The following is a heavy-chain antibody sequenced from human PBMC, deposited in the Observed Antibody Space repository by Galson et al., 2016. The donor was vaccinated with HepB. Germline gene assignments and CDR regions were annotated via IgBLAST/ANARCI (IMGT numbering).Heavy chain of an antibody. J-gene: IGHJ4*02. V-gene: IGHV3-48*02. CDR1: GFTFSSYA. D-gene: IGHD3-22*01. CDR2: IGSRSSPI. Sequence: SLRLSCAASGFTFSSYALNWVRQAPGKGLEWVSYIGSRSSPIHYADSVKGRFTISRDNTKNSLYLQMNGLRDEDTAVYYCARVDEGYYYLIDYWGQGTLVTVSS. CDR3: ARVDEGYYYLIDY.